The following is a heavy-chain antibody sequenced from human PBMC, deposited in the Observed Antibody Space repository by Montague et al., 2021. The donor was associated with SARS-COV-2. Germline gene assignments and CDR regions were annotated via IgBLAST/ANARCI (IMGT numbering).Heavy chain of an antibody. V-gene: IGHV3-21*01. CDR2: RSYI. Sequence: RSYIYYADSVKGRFTISRDNAKNSLYLQMNSLKAEDTAVYYCARGYDFWSGGYYYYYGMDVWGQGTTFTVSS. D-gene: IGHD3-3*01. J-gene: IGHJ6*02. CDR3: ARGYDFWSGGYYYYYGMDV.